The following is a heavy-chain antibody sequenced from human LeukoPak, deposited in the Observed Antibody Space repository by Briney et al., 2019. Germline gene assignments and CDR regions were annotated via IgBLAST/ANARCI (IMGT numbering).Heavy chain of an antibody. D-gene: IGHD3-22*01. V-gene: IGHV3-23*01. CDR1: GFTFSTYV. J-gene: IGHJ4*02. CDR3: AKGVVNYYDSSGYWVFDY. CDR2: ITDTGGST. Sequence: PGGSLRLSCAASGFTFSTYVMSWVRQAPGKGLEWVSTITDTGGSTYYADSVKGRVTISRDNSKNTLYLQMNSLRAEDTAVYFCAKGVVNYYDSSGYWVFDYWGQGTLVTVSS.